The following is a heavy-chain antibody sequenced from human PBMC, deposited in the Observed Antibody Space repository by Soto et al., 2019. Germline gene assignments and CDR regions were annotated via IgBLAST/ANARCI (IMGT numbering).Heavy chain of an antibody. J-gene: IGHJ6*03. CDR3: ASPKVYYDFWSGYAYYMDV. CDR2: INAGNGNT. D-gene: IGHD3-3*01. V-gene: IGHV1-3*01. CDR1: GYTFTSYA. Sequence: ASVKVSCKASGYTFTSYAMHWVRQAPGQRLEWMGWINAGNGNTKYSQKFQGRVTITRDTSASTAYMELSSLRSEDTAVYYCASPKVYYDFWSGYAYYMDVWGKGTTVTVSS.